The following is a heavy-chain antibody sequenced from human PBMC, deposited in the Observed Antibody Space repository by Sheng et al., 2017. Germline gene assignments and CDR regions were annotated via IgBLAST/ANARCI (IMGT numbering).Heavy chain of an antibody. D-gene: IGHD3-10*01. V-gene: IGHV3-48*03. J-gene: IGHJ6*02. Sequence: PGGSLRLSCAASGFTFSNDEMNWVRQAPGKGLEWIAYISNGGRNIFYAESVKGRFTVSRDNAKNSVYLQMTSLRTEDTAMYYCAFIMIRGLLSADGGVDVWGQGTTVTVSS. CDR3: AFIMIRGLLSADGGVDV. CDR2: ISNGGRNI. CDR1: GFTFSNDE.